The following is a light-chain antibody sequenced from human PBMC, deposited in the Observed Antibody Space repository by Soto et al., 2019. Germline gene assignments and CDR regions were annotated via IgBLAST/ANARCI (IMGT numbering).Light chain of an antibody. J-gene: IGLJ3*02. CDR3: CSLTNGATWV. CDR1: NSDVGSHNF. CDR2: EAS. Sequence: QSVLTQPASVSGSTGRSITISCTGANSDVGSHNFVSWYQQYPGKAPKLLIYEASKRPSGLSNRFSGSKSGNTASLTISGLQAEDESDYYCCSLTNGATWVFGGGTKLTV. V-gene: IGLV2-23*01.